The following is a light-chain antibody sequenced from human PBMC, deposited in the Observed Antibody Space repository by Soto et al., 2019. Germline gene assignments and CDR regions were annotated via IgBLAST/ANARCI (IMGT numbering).Light chain of an antibody. CDR2: GAS. CDR3: QQYNNWPPYT. V-gene: IGKV3-15*01. Sequence: EIVMTQSPATLSVSPGERATLSCRASQSVSSNLAWYQQKPGQAPRLLIYGASTRATGIPARFSGSGSGTEFTLTLRRLQSEDFAVYYCQQYNNWPPYTFGQGTKLEIK. CDR1: QSVSSN. J-gene: IGKJ2*01.